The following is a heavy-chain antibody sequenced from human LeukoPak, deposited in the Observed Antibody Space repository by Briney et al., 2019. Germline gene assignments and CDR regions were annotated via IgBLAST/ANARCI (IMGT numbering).Heavy chain of an antibody. D-gene: IGHD5-24*01. J-gene: IGHJ5*02. CDR2: IYDSGST. CDR3: ARAWLGLTGDGYTADNWFDP. Sequence: SETLSLTCTVSGGSIRSSYYYWGWIRQPPGKGLEWIGSIYDSGSTYYNPSLKSRVTISVDTSKNQFSLKLNSVTAADTAVYYCARAWLGLTGDGYTADNWFDPWGQGTLVTVSS. CDR1: GGSIRSSYYY. V-gene: IGHV4-39*01.